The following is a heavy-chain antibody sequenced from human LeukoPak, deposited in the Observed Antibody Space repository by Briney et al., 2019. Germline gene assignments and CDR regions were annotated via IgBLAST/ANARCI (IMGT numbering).Heavy chain of an antibody. CDR3: AKSTGWGGFDY. V-gene: IGHV3-30*02. D-gene: IGHD1-14*01. Sequence: PGGSLRLSCAASGFTFSSYGMHWVRQAPGKGLEWVAVIWYGGSNKYYADSVKGRFTISRDNSKNTLYLQMNSLRAEDTAVYYCAKSTGWGGFDYWGQGTLVTVSS. CDR1: GFTFSSYG. CDR2: IWYGGSNK. J-gene: IGHJ4*02.